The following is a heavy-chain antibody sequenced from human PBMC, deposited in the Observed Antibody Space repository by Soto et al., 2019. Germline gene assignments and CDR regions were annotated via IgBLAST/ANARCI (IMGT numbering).Heavy chain of an antibody. CDR3: VRGGSESEY. J-gene: IGHJ4*02. CDR2: IKEDGSEK. CDR1: GFTFSTYW. V-gene: IGHV3-7*01. Sequence: EVQLVESGGGLVQPGGSLRLSCAASGFTFSTYWMTWVLQAPGKGLEWVANIKEDGSEKNYVDSVKCRFTISRDNAKNSLYMQMNSLRDEDTALYYGVRGGSESEYWGQGTLVIVSS.